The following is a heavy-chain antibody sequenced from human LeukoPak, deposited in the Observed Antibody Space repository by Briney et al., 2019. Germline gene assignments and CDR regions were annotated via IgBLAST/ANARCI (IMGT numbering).Heavy chain of an antibody. V-gene: IGHV1-69*13. D-gene: IGHD2-2*01. J-gene: IGHJ5*02. CDR2: IIPIFGTA. CDR1: GGTFSSYA. Sequence: ASVKVSCKASGGTFSSYAISWVRQAPGQGLEWMGGIIPIFGTANYAQKFQGRVTITADESTSTAYMELSSLRSEDTAVYYCARGGYCSSTSCSRSHFDPWGQGTLVTVSS. CDR3: ARGGYCSSTSCSRSHFDP.